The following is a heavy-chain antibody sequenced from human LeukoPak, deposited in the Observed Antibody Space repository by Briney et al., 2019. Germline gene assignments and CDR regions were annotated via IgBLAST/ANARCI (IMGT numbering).Heavy chain of an antibody. CDR1: GFTFSSYS. CDR2: ISSSSSYI. Sequence: GGSLRLSCAASGFTFSSYSMNWVRQAPGKGLEWVSSISSSSSYIYYADSVKGRFTISRDSAKNSLYLQMNSLRAEDTAVYYCARDRRSDNYFDYWGQGTLVTVSS. J-gene: IGHJ4*02. V-gene: IGHV3-21*01. CDR3: ARDRRSDNYFDY.